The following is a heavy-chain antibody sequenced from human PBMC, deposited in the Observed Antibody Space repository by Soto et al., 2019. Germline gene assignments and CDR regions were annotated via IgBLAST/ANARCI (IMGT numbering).Heavy chain of an antibody. D-gene: IGHD2-21*02. CDR2: IHHSGSI. CDR3: AREDDGGDSLDV. CDR1: GDAISSDYYH. J-gene: IGHJ6*02. Sequence: QVQLQQSGPGLVKPSQTLSLTCTVSGDAISSDYYHWTWIRQSPGKGLEWIGYIHHSGSILYNPSFKSRVTISVDTSKNQFSLHLTSVTAADTAVYFCAREDDGGDSLDVWGQGTTVTVSS. V-gene: IGHV4-30-4*08.